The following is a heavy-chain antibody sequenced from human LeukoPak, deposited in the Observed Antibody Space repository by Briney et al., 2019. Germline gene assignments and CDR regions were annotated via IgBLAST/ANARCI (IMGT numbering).Heavy chain of an antibody. CDR2: IWYDGSNE. J-gene: IGHJ4*02. CDR3: ARGGAGSWYVDY. Sequence: PGGSLRLSCAASGFTVSSNYMSWVRQAPGKGLEWVAVIWYDGSNEYYADSVKGRFTISRDNSKNTLYLQMNGLRAEDTAVYYCARGGAGSWYVDYWGQGTLVTVSS. D-gene: IGHD6-13*01. CDR1: GFTVSSNY. V-gene: IGHV3-33*08.